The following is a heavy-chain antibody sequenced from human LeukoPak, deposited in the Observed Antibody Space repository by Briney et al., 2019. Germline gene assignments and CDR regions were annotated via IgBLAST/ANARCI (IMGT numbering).Heavy chain of an antibody. V-gene: IGHV1-24*01. J-gene: IGHJ5*02. Sequence: GASVKVSCKVSGYTLTELSMHWVRLAPGKGLEWMGGFDPEDGETIYAQKFQGRVTMTEDTSTDTAYMELSSLRSEDTAVYYCATVLRGSNWFDPWGQGTLVTVSS. CDR3: ATVLRGSNWFDP. CDR1: GYTLTELS. D-gene: IGHD3-16*01. CDR2: FDPEDGET.